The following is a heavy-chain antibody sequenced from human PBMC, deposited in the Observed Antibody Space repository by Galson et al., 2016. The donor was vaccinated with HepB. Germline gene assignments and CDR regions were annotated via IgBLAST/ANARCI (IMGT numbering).Heavy chain of an antibody. Sequence: CAISWDSVSSNSSTWDWIRQSPSRGLEWLGRTYYRSKWYNDYAVSVKSRITINPDTSKNQFSLQLNSVTPEDTAVYFCARGGHFVYWGQGNLVTVSS. J-gene: IGHJ4*02. V-gene: IGHV6-1*01. CDR2: TYYRSKWYN. CDR3: ARGGHFVY. CDR1: WDSVSSNSST.